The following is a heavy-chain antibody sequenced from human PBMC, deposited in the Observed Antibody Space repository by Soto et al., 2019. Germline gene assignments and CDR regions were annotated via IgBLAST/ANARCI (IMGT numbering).Heavy chain of an antibody. CDR2: IYYSGST. CDR3: ARAWYYYDSSGYYYGLTDPPTNYFDY. V-gene: IGHV4-59*01. CDR1: GGSISSYY. Sequence: SETLSLTCTVSGGSISSYYWSWIRQPPGKGLEWIGYIYYSGSTNYNPSLKSRVTISVYTSKNQFSLKLSSVTAADTAVYYCARAWYYYDSSGYYYGLTDPPTNYFDYWGQGTLVTVSS. J-gene: IGHJ4*02. D-gene: IGHD3-22*01.